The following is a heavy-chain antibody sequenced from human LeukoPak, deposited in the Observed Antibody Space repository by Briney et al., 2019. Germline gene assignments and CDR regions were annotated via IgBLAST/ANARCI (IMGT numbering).Heavy chain of an antibody. J-gene: IGHJ4*02. CDR3: AGARRGGQQLGYYFDY. CDR1: GYSISSGYY. Sequence: SETLSLTCTVSGYSISSGYYWGWIRQPPGKGLEWIGSIYHSGSTYYNPSLKSRVTISVDTSKNQFSLKLSSVTAADTAVYYCAGARRGGQQLGYYFDYWGQGTLVTVSS. CDR2: IYHSGST. V-gene: IGHV4-38-2*02. D-gene: IGHD6-13*01.